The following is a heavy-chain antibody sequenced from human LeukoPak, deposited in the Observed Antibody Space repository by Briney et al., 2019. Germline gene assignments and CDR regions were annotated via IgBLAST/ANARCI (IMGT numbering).Heavy chain of an antibody. CDR2: ISGGGVNT. V-gene: IGHV3-23*01. J-gene: IGHJ4*02. CDR3: AKRLYESTGHFDS. Sequence: GGSLRLSCAASGFTFGSFGMRWVRQGPGKGLECVSVISGGGVNTNYADSVKGRFTISRDNSKNTLYLQMNSLRVEDTAVYYCAKRLYESTGHFDSWGRGTLVTVSS. D-gene: IGHD3-22*01. CDR1: GFTFGSFG.